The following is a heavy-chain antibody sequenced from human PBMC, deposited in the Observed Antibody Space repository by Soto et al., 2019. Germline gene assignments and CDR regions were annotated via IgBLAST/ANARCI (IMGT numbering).Heavy chain of an antibody. Sequence: QLQLQESVPGLVKPSETLSLTCTVSGGSISSSSYYWGWIRQPPGKGLEWIGSIYYSGSTYYNPSHKSQVTISVDTSKNQFSLKLSSVTAADTAVYYCARRTLREYYYEEEDAFDIWGQGTMVTVSS. CDR2: IYYSGST. CDR1: GGSISSSSYY. D-gene: IGHD3-22*01. CDR3: ARRTLREYYYEEEDAFDI. J-gene: IGHJ3*02. V-gene: IGHV4-39*01.